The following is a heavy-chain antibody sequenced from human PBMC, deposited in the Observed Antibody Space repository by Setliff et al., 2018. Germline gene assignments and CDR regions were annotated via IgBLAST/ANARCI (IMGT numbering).Heavy chain of an antibody. D-gene: IGHD3-16*01. J-gene: IGHJ3*02. CDR2: MYISGIT. CDR3: AKIKAGGGSFDI. Sequence: KSSETLSLTCTVSGGSISSYYWSWMRQPPGKGLEWIGYMYISGITNSNPSLKCRVTMSLDTSRNQFSLKLSSVTAADTAVYYCAKIKAGGGSFDIWGQGTMVTVSS. CDR1: GGSISSYY. V-gene: IGHV4-4*08.